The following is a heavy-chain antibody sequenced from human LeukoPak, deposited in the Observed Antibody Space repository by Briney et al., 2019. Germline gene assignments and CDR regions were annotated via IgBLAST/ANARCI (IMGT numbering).Heavy chain of an antibody. J-gene: IGHJ4*02. V-gene: IGHV4-30-4*08. D-gene: IGHD5-18*01. Sequence: SQTLSLTCTVSGGSISSGDYYWSWIRQPPGKGREWIGYIYYSGSTYYNPSLKSRVTISVDTSKNQFSLKLSSVTAADTAVYYCAREEDTAMVRGSGSFDYWGQGTLVTVSS. CDR3: AREEDTAMVRGSGSFDY. CDR1: GGSISSGDYY. CDR2: IYYSGST.